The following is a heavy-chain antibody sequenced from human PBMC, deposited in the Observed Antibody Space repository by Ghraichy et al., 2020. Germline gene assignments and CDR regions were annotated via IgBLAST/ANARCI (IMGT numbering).Heavy chain of an antibody. Sequence: ASVKVSCKASGYTFTSYGISWVRQAPGQGLEWMGWISAYNGNTNYAQKLQGRVTMTTDTSTSTAYMELRSLRSDDTAVYYCARVDYYGSGSYYAAGYFDYWGQGTLVTVSS. J-gene: IGHJ4*02. CDR1: GYTFTSYG. V-gene: IGHV1-18*01. D-gene: IGHD3-10*01. CDR3: ARVDYYGSGSYYAAGYFDY. CDR2: ISAYNGNT.